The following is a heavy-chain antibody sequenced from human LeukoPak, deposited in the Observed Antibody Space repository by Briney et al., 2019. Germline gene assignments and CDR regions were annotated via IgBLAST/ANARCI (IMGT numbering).Heavy chain of an antibody. V-gene: IGHV3-23*01. CDR3: AKDKGPAPSTMTYFDC. D-gene: IGHD2/OR15-2a*01. CDR1: GFTFSSYA. Sequence: GGSLRLSCAASGFTFSSYAMSWVRQAPGEGLEWVSGITGRGTNTYYADSVKGRFTISRDNSKNTLFLQIDSLRAEDTAVYFCAKDKGPAPSTMTYFDCWGQGTLVTVSS. J-gene: IGHJ4*02. CDR2: ITGRGTNT.